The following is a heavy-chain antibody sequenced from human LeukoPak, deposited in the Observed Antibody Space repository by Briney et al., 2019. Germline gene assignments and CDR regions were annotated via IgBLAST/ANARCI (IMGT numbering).Heavy chain of an antibody. V-gene: IGHV4-4*07. Sequence: PSETLSLTCTVSGGSISIYYWSWIRQPAGKGLEWIGRIYTSGSTNYNPSLKSRVTMSVDTSKNQFSLKLSSVTAADTAVYYCARGYCSGGSCYESRGWFDYWGQGTLVTVSS. CDR3: ARGYCSGGSCYESRGWFDY. D-gene: IGHD2-15*01. CDR2: IYTSGST. CDR1: GGSISIYY. J-gene: IGHJ4*02.